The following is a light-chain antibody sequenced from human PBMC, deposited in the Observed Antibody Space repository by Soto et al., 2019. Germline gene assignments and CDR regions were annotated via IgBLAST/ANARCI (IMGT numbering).Light chain of an antibody. CDR3: QQYNYWPPLT. Sequence: EIVLTQSPGTLSLSPGERATLSCRASQSISSYLAWYQQKPGQAPRLLIYGASTRATGIPARFSASGSGTEFTLTISSLQSEDFAVYYCQQYNYWPPLTFGGGTKVDIK. V-gene: IGKV3-15*01. CDR2: GAS. CDR1: QSISSY. J-gene: IGKJ4*01.